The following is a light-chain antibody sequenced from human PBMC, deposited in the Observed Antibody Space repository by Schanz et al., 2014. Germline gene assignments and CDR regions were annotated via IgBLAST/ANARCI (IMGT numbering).Light chain of an antibody. Sequence: DIQMTQSPSTLSASVGDRVTITCRASQSISVWLAWYQQKPGKAPKLLIYKASSLESGVPSRFSGSGSGTEFSLTISCLQSEDFATYYCQQSYSTPWTFGQGTKVEIK. J-gene: IGKJ1*01. V-gene: IGKV1-5*03. CDR3: QQSYSTPWT. CDR1: QSISVW. CDR2: KAS.